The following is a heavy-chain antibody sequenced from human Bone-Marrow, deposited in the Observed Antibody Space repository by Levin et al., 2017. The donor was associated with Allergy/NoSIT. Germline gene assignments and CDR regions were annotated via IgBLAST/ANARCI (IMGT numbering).Heavy chain of an antibody. CDR3: ARDRQYKGWFDP. V-gene: IGHV4-30-2*01. CDR1: GGSISSGGYS. J-gene: IGHJ5*02. Sequence: PSETLSLTCAVSGGSISSGGYSWSWIRQPPGKGLEWIGYIYHSGSTYYNPSLKSRVTISVDRSKNQFSLKLSSVTAADTAVYYCARDRQYKGWFDPWGQGTLVTVSS. D-gene: IGHD1-14*01. CDR2: IYHSGST.